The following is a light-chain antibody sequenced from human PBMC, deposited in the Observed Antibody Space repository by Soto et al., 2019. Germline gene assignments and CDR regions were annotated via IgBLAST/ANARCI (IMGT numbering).Light chain of an antibody. CDR1: SSDVGGYNY. J-gene: IGLJ1*01. V-gene: IGLV2-8*01. CDR2: EVN. CDR3: SSHAGSKRV. Sequence: QSSLTQPPSASGSPGQSVTISCTGTSSDVGGYNYVSWYQQHPGKAPKLMIYEVNKRPSGVPDRFSGSKSGNTASLTVSGLQAEDEGDYYCSSHAGSKRVFGTGTKVTAL.